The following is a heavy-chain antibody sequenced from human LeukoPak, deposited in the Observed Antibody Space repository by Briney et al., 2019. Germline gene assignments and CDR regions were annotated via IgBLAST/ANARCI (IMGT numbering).Heavy chain of an antibody. CDR3: AREGGSADYYDSSGYFHDAFDI. J-gene: IGHJ3*02. CDR1: GFTFSSYA. CDR2: ISGSGGST. V-gene: IGHV3-23*01. D-gene: IGHD3-22*01. Sequence: GGSLRLSCAASGFTFSSYAMSWVRQAPGKGLEWVSAISGSGGSTYYADSVKGRFTISRDNSKNTLYLQMNSLRAEDTAVYYCAREGGSADYYDSSGYFHDAFDIWGQGTMVTVSS.